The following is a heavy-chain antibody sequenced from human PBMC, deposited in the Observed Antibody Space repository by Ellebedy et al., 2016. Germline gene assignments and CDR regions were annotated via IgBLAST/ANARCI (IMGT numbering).Heavy chain of an antibody. CDR3: ARRRSMIVAGGLRNAFDI. CDR2: IYYSGST. D-gene: IGHD3-22*01. J-gene: IGHJ3*02. Sequence: SETLSLTXTVSGGSISSYYWSWIRQPPGKGLEWIGYIYYSGSTNYNPSLKSRVTISVDTSKNQFSLKLSSVTAADTAVYYCARRRSMIVAGGLRNAFDIWGQGTMVTVSS. CDR1: GGSISSYY. V-gene: IGHV4-59*08.